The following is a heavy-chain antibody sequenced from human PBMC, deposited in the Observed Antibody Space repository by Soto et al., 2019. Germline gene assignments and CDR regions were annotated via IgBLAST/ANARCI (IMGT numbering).Heavy chain of an antibody. CDR1: GGSISSFY. CDR2: IHYSGST. Sequence: PSEALSRTCTVSGGSISSFYWSWIRQPPGKGLEYIGYIHYSGSTNYSPSLKSRVTISLDTSKNHFSLKLTSVTPADTAVYYCARHLTGLDTWGQGTLVTVSS. CDR3: ARHLTGLDT. V-gene: IGHV4-59*08. J-gene: IGHJ5*02.